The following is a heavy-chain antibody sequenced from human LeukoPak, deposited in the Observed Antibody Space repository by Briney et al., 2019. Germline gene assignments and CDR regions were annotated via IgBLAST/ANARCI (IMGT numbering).Heavy chain of an antibody. CDR3: ARDLVGRRGLYYFDY. D-gene: IGHD2-2*01. CDR2: IYYCGST. Sequence: SETLSLTCTVSGRSMSRSRDHWAWVRRPPAKGLERNGSIYYCGSTYYNPSLKSRVTISVDTSKNQFSLKLSSVTAADTAVYYCARDLVGRRGLYYFDYWGQGTLVTVSS. CDR1: GRSMSRSRDH. V-gene: IGHV4-39*07. J-gene: IGHJ4*02.